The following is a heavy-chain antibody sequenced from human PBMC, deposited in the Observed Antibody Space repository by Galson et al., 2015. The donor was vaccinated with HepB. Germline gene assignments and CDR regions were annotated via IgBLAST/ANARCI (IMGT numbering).Heavy chain of an antibody. CDR3: ARVRGFGLAIKGYFDY. V-gene: IGHV3-7*04. J-gene: IGHJ4*02. CDR2: IQQDGSEK. Sequence: SLRLSCAASGFTLSDYYVTWVRQAPGKGLEWVANIQQDGSEKYYVDSVRGRFTIFRDNAKNSLYLQMNSLRVEDTAVYFCARVRGFGLAIKGYFDYWGQGALVTVSS. D-gene: IGHD3-16*01. CDR1: GFTLSDYY.